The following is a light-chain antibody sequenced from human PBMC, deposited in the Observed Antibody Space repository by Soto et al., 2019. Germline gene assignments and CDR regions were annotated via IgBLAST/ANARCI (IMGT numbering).Light chain of an antibody. V-gene: IGKV3-15*01. Sequence: DIVITQSPSTLSVSPGERATLSCRASQSVNIYLAWYQHKPGQTPRLLTYDTSTRATGVPTRFSGSRSGAEFTLTINSLQSEDFAVYYCQPYNIWPLTFGGGTKVDIK. CDR1: QSVNIY. CDR3: QPYNIWPLT. CDR2: DTS. J-gene: IGKJ4*01.